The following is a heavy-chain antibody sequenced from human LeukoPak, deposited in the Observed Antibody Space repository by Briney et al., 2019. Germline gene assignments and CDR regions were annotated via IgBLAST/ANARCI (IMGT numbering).Heavy chain of an antibody. Sequence: SETLSLTCAVSDYSISSGKYWGWIRQPPGKGLEWIGSVYQSGSTHYSPSLKSRVTISVDTSKNQFSLKLRSVTAADTAVYYRARNDSSGYFDYWGQGTLVTVSS. CDR2: VYQSGST. V-gene: IGHV4-38-2*01. CDR1: DYSISSGKY. CDR3: ARNDSSGYFDY. J-gene: IGHJ4*02. D-gene: IGHD3-22*01.